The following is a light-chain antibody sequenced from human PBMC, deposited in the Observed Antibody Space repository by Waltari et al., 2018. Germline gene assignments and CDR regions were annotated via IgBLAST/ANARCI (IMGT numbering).Light chain of an antibody. CDR1: SSDVGSYNL. V-gene: IGLV2-23*01. J-gene: IGLJ2*01. CDR3: CSYAGSRWV. CDR2: EGS. Sequence: QSALTQPASVSGSPGQSITIYCTGTSSDVGSYNLLSWYQQHPGKAPKLMIYEGSKRPSGVSNRFSGSKSGNTASLTISGLQAEDEADYYCCSYAGSRWVFGGGTKLTVL.